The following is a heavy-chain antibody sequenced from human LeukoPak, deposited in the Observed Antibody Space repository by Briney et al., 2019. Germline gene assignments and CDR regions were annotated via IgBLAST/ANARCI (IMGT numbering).Heavy chain of an antibody. D-gene: IGHD3-10*01. Sequence: SETLSLTCTVSGGSISSYYWSWIRKPPGKGLERIGYIYYSGSTNYNHNLKSRVTITVETSKNQFSLKLSSVTAADTAVYYCARSRGAGSYWANWFDPWGQGTLVTVSS. J-gene: IGHJ5*02. CDR3: ARSRGAGSYWANWFDP. CDR1: GGSISSYY. CDR2: IYYSGST. V-gene: IGHV4-59*01.